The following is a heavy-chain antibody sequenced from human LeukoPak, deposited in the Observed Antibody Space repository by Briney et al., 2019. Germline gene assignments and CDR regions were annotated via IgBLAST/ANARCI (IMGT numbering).Heavy chain of an antibody. Sequence: GGSLRLSCAASGFTFSSYWMNWVRQAPGKGLEWVSSISSSSSYIYYADSVKGRFTISRDNAKNSLYLQMNSLRAEDTAVYYCARYVNTYYYDSSGPEWYFDLWGRGTLVTVSS. CDR2: ISSSSSYI. CDR3: ARYVNTYYYDSSGPEWYFDL. CDR1: GFTFSSYW. V-gene: IGHV3-21*01. J-gene: IGHJ2*01. D-gene: IGHD3-22*01.